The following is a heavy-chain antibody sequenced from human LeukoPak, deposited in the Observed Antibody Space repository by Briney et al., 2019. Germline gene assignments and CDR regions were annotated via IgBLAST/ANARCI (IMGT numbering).Heavy chain of an antibody. V-gene: IGHV5-51*01. CDR3: ARLDQRSEKYSYGYGSRAWVFDY. J-gene: IGHJ4*02. CDR2: IYPGDSHT. D-gene: IGHD5-18*01. Sequence: HGESLKISCKGSGYSFTNYWIGWVRQTPGKGLEWMGIIYPGDSHTRYSPSFQGQVTISADKSISTAYLQWSSLKASDTAMYYCARLDQRSEKYSYGYGSRAWVFDYWGQGTLVTVSS. CDR1: GYSFTNYW.